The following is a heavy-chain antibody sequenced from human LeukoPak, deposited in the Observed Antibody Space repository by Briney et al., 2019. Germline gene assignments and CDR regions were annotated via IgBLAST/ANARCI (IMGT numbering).Heavy chain of an antibody. V-gene: IGHV4-39*07. Sequence: SETLSLTCTVSGGSISSYYWGWIRQPPGKGLEWIGSIYYSGSTYYNPSLKSRVTISVDTSKNQFSLKLSSVTAADTAVYYCASPMTTVTTFDYWGQGTLVTVSS. CDR3: ASPMTTVTTFDY. J-gene: IGHJ4*02. CDR2: IYYSGST. CDR1: GGSISSYY. D-gene: IGHD4-17*01.